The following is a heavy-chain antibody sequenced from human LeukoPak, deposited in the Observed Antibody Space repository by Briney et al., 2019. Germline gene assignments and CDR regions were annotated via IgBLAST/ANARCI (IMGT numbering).Heavy chain of an antibody. D-gene: IGHD3-9*01. Sequence: SSETLSLTCTVSGGSISSGGYYWSWIRQHPRKGLEWIGYIYYSGSTYYNPSLKSRVTISVDTSKNQFSLKLSSVTAADTAVYYCARVTYDILTGYYRRLYYFDYWGQGTLVTVSS. V-gene: IGHV4-31*03. CDR3: ARVTYDILTGYYRRLYYFDY. CDR1: GGSISSGGYY. J-gene: IGHJ4*02. CDR2: IYYSGST.